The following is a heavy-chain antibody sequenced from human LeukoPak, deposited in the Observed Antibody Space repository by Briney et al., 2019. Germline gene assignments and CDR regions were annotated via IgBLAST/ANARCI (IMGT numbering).Heavy chain of an antibody. CDR1: GGSFSGYY. D-gene: IGHD5-18*01. CDR2: INHSGST. CDR3: ARGLLGYSYGWPLTYYFDY. J-gene: IGHJ4*02. V-gene: IGHV4-34*01. Sequence: SETLSLTCAVYGGSFSGYYWSWIRQPPGKGLEWFGEINHSGSTNYNPSLKSRVTISVDTSKNQFSLKLSSVTAADTAVYYCARGLLGYSYGWPLTYYFDYWGQGTLVTVSS.